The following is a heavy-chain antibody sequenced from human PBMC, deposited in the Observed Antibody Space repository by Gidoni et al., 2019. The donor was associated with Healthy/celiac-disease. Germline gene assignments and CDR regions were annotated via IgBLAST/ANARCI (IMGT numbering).Heavy chain of an antibody. CDR3: ARELSYYYDSSGFDY. D-gene: IGHD3-22*01. J-gene: IGHJ4*02. CDR1: GFTFSSYG. CDR2: IWYDGSNK. V-gene: IGHV3-33*08. Sequence: QVQLVESGGGVVQPGRSLRLSCAASGFTFSSYGMHWVRQAPGKGLEWVAVIWYDGSNKYYADSVKGRFTISRDNSKNTLYLQMNSLRAEDTAVYYCARELSYYYDSSGFDYWGQGTLVTVSS.